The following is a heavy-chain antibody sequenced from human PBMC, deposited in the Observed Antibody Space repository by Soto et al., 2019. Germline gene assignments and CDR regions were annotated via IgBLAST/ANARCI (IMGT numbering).Heavy chain of an antibody. V-gene: IGHV1-69*01. Sequence: QVQLVQSGAEVKKPGSSVKVSCKASGGTFSSYAISWVRQAPGQGLEWMGGIIPIFGTANYAQKFQGRVTITADESTSTAYMELSSLRSEDTAVYYCARGVGSVEQQLFPPLKFDPWGQGTLVTVSS. J-gene: IGHJ5*02. D-gene: IGHD6-13*01. CDR1: GGTFSSYA. CDR3: ARGVGSVEQQLFPPLKFDP. CDR2: IIPIFGTA.